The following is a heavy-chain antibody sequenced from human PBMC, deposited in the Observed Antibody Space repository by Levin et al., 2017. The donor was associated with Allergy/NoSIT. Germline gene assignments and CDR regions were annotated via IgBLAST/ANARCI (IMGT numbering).Heavy chain of an antibody. CDR1: GLRFSSFA. CDR3: AKLDDIVVVVGAALDY. J-gene: IGHJ4*02. Sequence: QPGGSLRLSCAASGLRFSSFAMNWVRQAPGKGLEWVSSISGSGSATHYADSVKGRFTISRDNSKNTVYLQMNSLRAEDTAVYYCAKLDDIVVVVGAALDYWGLGTLVTVSS. V-gene: IGHV3-23*01. D-gene: IGHD2-15*01. CDR2: ISGSGSAT.